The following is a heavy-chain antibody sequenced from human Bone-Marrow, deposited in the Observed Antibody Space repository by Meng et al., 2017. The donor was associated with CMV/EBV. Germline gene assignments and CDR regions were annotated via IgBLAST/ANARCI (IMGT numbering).Heavy chain of an antibody. CDR1: GGSFSTYT. V-gene: IGHV1-69*05. D-gene: IGHD3-22*01. Sequence: SVKVSCKASGGSFSTYTVNWVRQAPGQGPEWMGRIIPVFGTAKYAQNFQGRVTITMDESTSTAYMELRNLRSEDTAVYYCALSGYHYYFDHWGQGTPVTVSS. CDR3: ALSGYHYYFDH. J-gene: IGHJ4*02. CDR2: IIPVFGTA.